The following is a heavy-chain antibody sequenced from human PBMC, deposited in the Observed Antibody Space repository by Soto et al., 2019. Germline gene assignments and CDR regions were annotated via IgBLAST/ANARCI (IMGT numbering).Heavy chain of an antibody. CDR2: IKRDGSEK. D-gene: IGHD3-3*01. CDR1: GFAVSSFW. J-gene: IGHJ4*02. Sequence: EVQLVESGGGLVQPGGSLRLSCAASGFAVSSFWMSWVRQAPGKGLEWVANIKRDGSEKYYVDSVQGRFTISRDNAKNSLYLQMNSLRAEDTAVYYCARDYDFWSGSNSCFDYWGQGTLVTVSS. V-gene: IGHV3-7*01. CDR3: ARDYDFWSGSNSCFDY.